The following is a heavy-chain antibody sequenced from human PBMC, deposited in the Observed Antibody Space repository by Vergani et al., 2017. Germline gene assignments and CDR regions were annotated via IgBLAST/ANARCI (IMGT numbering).Heavy chain of an antibody. CDR2: IYYLGTT. CDR3: ARGETTYRWLDP. CDR1: SGSISSGDHN. D-gene: IGHD2/OR15-2a*01. V-gene: IGHV4-30-4*08. Sequence: QVQLQESGPRLVKPSQTLSLTCSISSGSISSGDHNWSWVRQPPGKGLQWIGHIYYLGTTYYSPSLESRATISVDTSKNQFSLTLTSVTAADTAVYWCARGETTYRWLDPWGQGTLVTVSS. J-gene: IGHJ5*02.